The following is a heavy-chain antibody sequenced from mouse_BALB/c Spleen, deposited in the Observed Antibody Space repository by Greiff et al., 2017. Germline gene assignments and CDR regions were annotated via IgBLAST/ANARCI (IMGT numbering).Heavy chain of an antibody. V-gene: IGHV1-9*01. J-gene: IGHJ3*01. CDR3: ARGGYGKMAWFAY. D-gene: IGHD2-10*02. CDR2: ILPGSGST. CDR1: GYTFSSYW. Sequence: QVQLKQSGAELMKPGASVKISCKATGYTFSSYWIEWVKQRPEHGLEWIGEILPGSGSTNYNEKFKGKATFTADTSSNTAYMQLSSLTSEDSAVYYCARGGYGKMAWFAYWGQGTLVTVSA.